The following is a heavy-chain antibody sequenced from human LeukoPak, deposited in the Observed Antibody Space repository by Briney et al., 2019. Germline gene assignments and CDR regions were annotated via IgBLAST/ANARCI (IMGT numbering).Heavy chain of an antibody. CDR2: IYHSGST. CDR1: GGSISSSNW. V-gene: IGHV4-4*02. CDR3: AGVGGYYLYYFDS. Sequence: SETLSLTCAVSGGSISSSNWWSWVRQPPGKGLEWIGEIYHSGSTNYNPSLKSRVTISVDKSKNQFSLKLSSVTAADTAVYYCAGVGGYYLYYFDSWGQGALVTVSS. D-gene: IGHD3-22*01. J-gene: IGHJ4*02.